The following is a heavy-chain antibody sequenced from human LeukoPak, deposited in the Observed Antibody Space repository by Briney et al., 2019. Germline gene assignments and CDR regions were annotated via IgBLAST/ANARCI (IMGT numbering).Heavy chain of an antibody. CDR3: ANRGKYSFDS. CDR2: IGAGGGT. CDR1: GFTFSRRA. D-gene: IGHD1-14*01. V-gene: IGHV3-23*01. Sequence: GGPLTLSCAPCGFTFSRRAMRWVPQAPGKGLECVSTIGAGGGTFHADSVKGRFTISRQNSKNTLNLQMNSLRAGDTAIYYCANRGKYSFDSWGQGTLVTVSS. J-gene: IGHJ4*02.